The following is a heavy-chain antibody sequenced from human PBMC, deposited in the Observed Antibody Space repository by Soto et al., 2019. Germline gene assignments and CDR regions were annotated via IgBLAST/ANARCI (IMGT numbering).Heavy chain of an antibody. J-gene: IGHJ4*02. V-gene: IGHV1-18*01. Sequence: VQLVQSGAEVKKPGASVKVSCKASGYTFTSYGISWVRQAPGQGLEWMGWISAYNGITNYAQKLQGRVTMTTDTSTSTAFLELRSLRSDDTAVYYCARDCDYGDYCCSPGFFDYWGQGNLVTVSS. CDR1: GYTFTSYG. D-gene: IGHD4-17*01. CDR3: ARDCDYGDYCCSPGFFDY. CDR2: ISAYNGIT.